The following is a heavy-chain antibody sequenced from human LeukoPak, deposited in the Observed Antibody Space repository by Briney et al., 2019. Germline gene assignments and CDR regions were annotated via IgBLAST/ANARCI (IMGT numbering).Heavy chain of an antibody. D-gene: IGHD4-17*01. J-gene: IGHJ4*02. Sequence: GGSLRLSCAASGFPFSTYALSWVRQAPGKGLEWVSSIRGSDGSTYYADSVKGRFAISRDNSKNTLYLQMNSLRAEDTAVYYCAKDVYGDYGGLDYWGQGTLVTVSS. CDR2: IRGSDGST. V-gene: IGHV3-23*01. CDR3: AKDVYGDYGGLDY. CDR1: GFPFSTYA.